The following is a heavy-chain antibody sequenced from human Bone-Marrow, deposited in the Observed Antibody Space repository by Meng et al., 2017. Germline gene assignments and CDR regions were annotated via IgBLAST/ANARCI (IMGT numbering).Heavy chain of an antibody. V-gene: IGHV3-74*01. CDR1: GFTFSSYW. Sequence: GESLKISCAASGFTFSSYWMHWVRQAPGKGLVWVSRINSDGSSTSYADSVKGRFTISRDNAKNTLYLQRNGLRAEDTAVYYCARVEYSSSWYFLGGGPYNWFDPWGQGTLVTVSS. J-gene: IGHJ5*02. CDR3: ARVEYSSSWYFLGGGPYNWFDP. D-gene: IGHD6-13*01. CDR2: INSDGSST.